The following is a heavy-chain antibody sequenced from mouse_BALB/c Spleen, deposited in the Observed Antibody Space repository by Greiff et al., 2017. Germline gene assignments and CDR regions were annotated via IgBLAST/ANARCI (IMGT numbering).Heavy chain of an antibody. J-gene: IGHJ4*01. V-gene: IGHV14-1*02. Sequence: VQLQQSGAELVRPGALVKLSCTASGFNIKDYYMHWVKQRPEQGLEWIGWIDPENGNTIYDPKFQGKASITADTSSNTAYLQRSSLTSEDTAVYYCALYGNYDAMDYWGQGTSVTVSA. CDR1: GFNIKDYY. CDR3: ALYGNYDAMDY. D-gene: IGHD2-10*02. CDR2: IDPENGNT.